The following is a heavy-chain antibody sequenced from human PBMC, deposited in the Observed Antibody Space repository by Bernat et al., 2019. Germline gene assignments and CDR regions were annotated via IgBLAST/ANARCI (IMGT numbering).Heavy chain of an antibody. CDR1: GGSISSGGYY. D-gene: IGHD2-2*01. V-gene: IGHV4-31*03. Sequence: QLQLQESGSGLVKPSQTLSLTCTVSGGSISSGGYYWSWIRQHPGKGLEWIGYIYYSGSTYYNPSLKSRVTISVDTSKNQFSLKLSSVTAADTAVYYCAREVVVPAASYFDYWGQGTLVTVSS. CDR2: IYYSGST. J-gene: IGHJ4*02. CDR3: AREVVVPAASYFDY.